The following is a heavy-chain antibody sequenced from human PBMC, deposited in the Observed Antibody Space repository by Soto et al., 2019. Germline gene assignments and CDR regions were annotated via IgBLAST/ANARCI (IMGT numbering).Heavy chain of an antibody. CDR2: ISYDGSNK. V-gene: IGHV3-30*18. Sequence: QVQLVESGGGVVQPGRSLRLSCAASGFTFSSYGMHWVRQAPGKGLEWVAVISYDGSNKYYADSVKGRFTISRDNSKNTLYLQMNSLRAEDTAVYYCANSEVAVAPPDYWGQGPLVTVSS. J-gene: IGHJ4*02. D-gene: IGHD6-19*01. CDR3: ANSEVAVAPPDY. CDR1: GFTFSSYG.